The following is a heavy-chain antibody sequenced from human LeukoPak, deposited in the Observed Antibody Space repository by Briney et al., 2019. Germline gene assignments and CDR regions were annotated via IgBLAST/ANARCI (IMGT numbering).Heavy chain of an antibody. D-gene: IGHD5-18*01. CDR2: INWNGGST. J-gene: IGHJ4*02. Sequence: GGSLRLSCAASGFTFDDYGMGWVRQAPGKGLEWVSGINWNGGSTGYADSVKGRFTISRDNAKNSLYLQMNRLRAEDTALYYCAREGGYSYGSPGVGFDYWGKGTLVTVSS. CDR3: AREGGYSYGSPGVGFDY. V-gene: IGHV3-20*04. CDR1: GFTFDDYG.